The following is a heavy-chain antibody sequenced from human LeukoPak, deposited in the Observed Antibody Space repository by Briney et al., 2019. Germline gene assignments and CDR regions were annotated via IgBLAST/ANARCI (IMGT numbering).Heavy chain of an antibody. CDR2: INPSSGST. CDR3: ARERGSIGFDY. Sequence: ASVKVSCKASGYTFTNYYRHWVRQAPGQGLEWMGIINPSSGSTSYAQKFQGRVTMTRDTSTSTVYMELSSLRSEDTAVYYCARERGSIGFDYWGQGTLVTVSS. CDR1: GYTFTNYY. J-gene: IGHJ4*02. D-gene: IGHD3-10*01. V-gene: IGHV1-46*01.